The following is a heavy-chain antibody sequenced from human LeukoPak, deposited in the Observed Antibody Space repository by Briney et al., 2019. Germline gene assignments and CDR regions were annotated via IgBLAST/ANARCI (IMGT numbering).Heavy chain of an antibody. CDR1: GGSISSGSYY. V-gene: IGHV4-61*02. D-gene: IGHD6-19*01. J-gene: IGHJ3*02. Sequence: SETLSLTCTVSGGSISSGSYYWSWIRQPAGKGLEWIGRIYTSGSTNYNPSLKSRVTISVDTSKNQFSLKLSSVTAADTAVYYCARASSYSSGWYLGDAFDIWGQGTMVTVSS. CDR3: ARASSYSSGWYLGDAFDI. CDR2: IYTSGST.